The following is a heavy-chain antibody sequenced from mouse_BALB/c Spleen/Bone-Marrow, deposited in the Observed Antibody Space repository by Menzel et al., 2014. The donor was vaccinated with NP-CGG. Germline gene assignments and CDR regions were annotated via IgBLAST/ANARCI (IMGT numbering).Heavy chain of an antibody. CDR2: ISSGSSTI. CDR1: GFTFSNFG. V-gene: IGHV5-17*02. Sequence: EVNLVASGGGLVQPGGSREVSCAASGFTFSNFGMHWVRQAPEKWLEWVAYISSGSSTIYYADTMKGRFTISRDKPKNTLFLQMTSLRSEDTAMYYCARSTMITTGYYYAMDYWGQGTSVTVSS. D-gene: IGHD2-4*01. CDR3: ARSTMITTGYYYAMDY. J-gene: IGHJ4*01.